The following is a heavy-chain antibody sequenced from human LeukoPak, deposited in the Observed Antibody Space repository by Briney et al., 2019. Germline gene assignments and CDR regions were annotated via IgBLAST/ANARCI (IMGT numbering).Heavy chain of an antibody. CDR1: GFTFRTYW. J-gene: IGHJ6*03. Sequence: GGSLRLSCAASGFTFRTYWMHWIRQAPGKGLVWVSRISSDGRNTIYPDAVKGRFTISRDNTNNILYLQMNSLRGDDTAVYYCARERDLRGAYCMDVWGKGTTVTVSS. CDR2: ISSDGRNT. D-gene: IGHD5/OR15-5a*01. V-gene: IGHV3-74*01. CDR3: ARERDLRGAYCMDV.